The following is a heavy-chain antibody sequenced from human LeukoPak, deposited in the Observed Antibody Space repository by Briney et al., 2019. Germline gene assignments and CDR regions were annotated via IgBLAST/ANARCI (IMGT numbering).Heavy chain of an antibody. D-gene: IGHD2-8*01. CDR2: FSGSGGTT. CDR3: ANGNRCTSPNCLGYYYFYMDV. V-gene: IGHV3-23*01. Sequence: GGSLRLSCAASRFTFSSYAMNWGRQAPGRGLEWVSGFSGSGGTTHYAESVRGRFSISRDNSKNTLYLQMNSLRAEDTAVYYCANGNRCTSPNCLGYYYFYMDVWGKGTTVTVSS. CDR1: RFTFSSYA. J-gene: IGHJ6*03.